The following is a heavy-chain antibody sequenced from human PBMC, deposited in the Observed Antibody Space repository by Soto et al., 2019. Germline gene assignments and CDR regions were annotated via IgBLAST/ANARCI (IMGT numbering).Heavy chain of an antibody. J-gene: IGHJ5*02. V-gene: IGHV1-18*01. D-gene: IGHD3-3*01. Sequence: GASVKVSCKASGYTFTNFGVTWVRRAPGQGLEWMGWISAYTDTPNYAQKFQGRVTMTIDTSTSTAYMDLGSLTSDDTAVYYCARGLAPTIFGTVPTPNWFDPWGQGTLVTVSS. CDR3: ARGLAPTIFGTVPTPNWFDP. CDR2: ISAYTDTP. CDR1: GYTFTNFG.